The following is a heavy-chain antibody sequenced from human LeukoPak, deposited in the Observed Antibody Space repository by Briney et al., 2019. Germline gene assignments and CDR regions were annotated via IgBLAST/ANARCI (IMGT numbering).Heavy chain of an antibody. CDR3: ARGRRVPAVMSIDAFDI. CDR1: GFTFSTYG. J-gene: IGHJ3*02. CDR2: MSYDGSNK. V-gene: IGHV3-30*19. Sequence: GRSLRLSCAASGFTFSTYGMHWVRQAPGKGLEWVAVMSYDGSNKYYADSVKGRFTISRDNSKNTLFLQMNSLRAEDTAVYYCARGRRVPAVMSIDAFDIWGQGTMVTVSS. D-gene: IGHD2-2*01.